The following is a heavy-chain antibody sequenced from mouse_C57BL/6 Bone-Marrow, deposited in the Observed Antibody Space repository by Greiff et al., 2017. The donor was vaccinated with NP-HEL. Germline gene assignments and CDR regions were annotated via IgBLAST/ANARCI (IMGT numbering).Heavy chain of an antibody. CDR2: IYPGSGYT. J-gene: IGHJ4*01. CDR1: GYTFTSYW. CDR3: ASAQITTVGATWPMDY. V-gene: IGHV1-7*01. D-gene: IGHD1-1*01. Sequence: VQLVESGAELVKPGASVKLSCKASGYTFTSYWMHWVKQRPGQGLEWIGYIYPGSGYTNYNQKFKDKATLTADQSSSTAYMQLSSLTSEDSAIYYCASAQITTVGATWPMDYWGQGTSVTVSS.